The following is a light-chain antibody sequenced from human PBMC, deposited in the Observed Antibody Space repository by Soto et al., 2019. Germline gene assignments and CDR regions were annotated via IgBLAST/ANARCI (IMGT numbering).Light chain of an antibody. CDR2: GAS. CDR1: QSVSSD. J-gene: IGKJ4*01. Sequence: EIVMTQSPATLSVSPGERATLSCRASQSVSSDLAWYQQKPGRAPRLLIYGASTRAIGIPARFGGSGSGTEFALTISSLQSEDFAVYYCQHYNNRPLTFGGGTKVEIK. V-gene: IGKV3-15*01. CDR3: QHYNNRPLT.